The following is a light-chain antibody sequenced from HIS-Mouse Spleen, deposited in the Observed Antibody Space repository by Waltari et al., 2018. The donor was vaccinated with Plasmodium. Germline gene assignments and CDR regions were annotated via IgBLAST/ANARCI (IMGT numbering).Light chain of an antibody. CDR3: QAWDSSTVV. CDR1: KLGDKY. J-gene: IGLJ2*01. CDR2: QDS. V-gene: IGLV3-1*01. Sequence: SYELTQPPSVSVSPGQTASITCSGDKLGDKYACWYQQKPGQSPVLVIYQDSKRPSGIPGRFSGSNSGKQATLTISGTQAMDEADYYCQAWDSSTVVFGGGTKLTVL.